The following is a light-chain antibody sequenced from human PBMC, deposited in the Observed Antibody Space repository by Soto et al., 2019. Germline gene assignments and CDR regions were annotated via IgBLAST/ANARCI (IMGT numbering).Light chain of an antibody. V-gene: IGLV2-14*01. Sequence: QSVLTQPARVSVSPGQSITISCTGTSSDVGGHNSVSWYLQDPGKAPKLMIYDVSNRPSGVSDRFSGSKSGNTASLTISGLQIEDEADYYCSSFTSSVTYVFGTGTKVTVL. CDR1: SSDVGGHNS. CDR2: DVS. J-gene: IGLJ1*01. CDR3: SSFTSSVTYV.